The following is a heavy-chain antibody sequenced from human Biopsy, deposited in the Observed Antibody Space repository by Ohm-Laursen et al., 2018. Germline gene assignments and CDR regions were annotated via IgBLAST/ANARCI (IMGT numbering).Heavy chain of an antibody. D-gene: IGHD3-22*01. CDR1: GDSISSYY. Sequence: SETLSLTCTVSGDSISSYYWSWIRQPPGKGLEWIGYVYYTGSTDYNPSLQSRVTISVDTSKNHFSLRLRSVTPADTAIYCARDRGYYSDRTVPGYFDLWGRGTLDTVSS. CDR2: VYYTGST. CDR3: ARDRGYYSDRTVPGYFDL. V-gene: IGHV4-59*01. J-gene: IGHJ2*01.